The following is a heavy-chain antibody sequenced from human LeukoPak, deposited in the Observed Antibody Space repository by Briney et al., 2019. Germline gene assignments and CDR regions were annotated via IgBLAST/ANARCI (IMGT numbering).Heavy chain of an antibody. V-gene: IGHV3-9*01. D-gene: IGHD3-10*01. CDR1: GFTFDDYA. CDR2: ISWNSGSR. J-gene: IGHJ6*03. CDR3: AKGSGDLNYSYYYYMDV. Sequence: PGRSLRLSCAASGFTFDDYAMHWVRRAPGKGLEWVSTISWNSGSRGYADSVKGRFTISRDNAKNSLYLQMNSLRAEDTALYYCAKGSGDLNYSYYYYMDVWGKGTTVTVSS.